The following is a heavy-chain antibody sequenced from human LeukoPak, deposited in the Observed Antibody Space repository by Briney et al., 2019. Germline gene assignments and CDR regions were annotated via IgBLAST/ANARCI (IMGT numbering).Heavy chain of an antibody. V-gene: IGHV4-59*01. Sequence: SETLSLTCTVSGGSISSYYWSWIRQPPGKGLEWIGYIYYSGSTNYNPSLRSRVTISVDTSKDQFSLRLTSVTAADTAVYYCARTRYNILTGYYFDYWGQGTLVTVSS. J-gene: IGHJ4*02. CDR1: GGSISSYY. D-gene: IGHD3-9*01. CDR2: IYYSGST. CDR3: ARTRYNILTGYYFDY.